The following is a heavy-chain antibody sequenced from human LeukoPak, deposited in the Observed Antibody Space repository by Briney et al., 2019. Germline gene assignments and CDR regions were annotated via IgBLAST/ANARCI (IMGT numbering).Heavy chain of an antibody. Sequence: SETLSLTCTVSGGSISSYYWSWIRQPPGKGLEWIGYIYYSGSTNYNPSLKSRVTISVDTSKNQFSLKLSSVTAADTAVYYCARLTRSGWSRRFDYWGQGTLVTVSS. V-gene: IGHV4-59*12. J-gene: IGHJ4*02. CDR3: ARLTRSGWSRRFDY. CDR1: GGSISSYY. D-gene: IGHD6-19*01. CDR2: IYYSGST.